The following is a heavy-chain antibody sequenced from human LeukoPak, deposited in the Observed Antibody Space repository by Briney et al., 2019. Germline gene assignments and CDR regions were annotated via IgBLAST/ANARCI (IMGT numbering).Heavy chain of an antibody. J-gene: IGHJ4*02. CDR2: ISWNSGSI. D-gene: IGHD6-13*01. V-gene: IGHV3-9*01. CDR3: QKNIGEGSTTWSSGYFDY. Sequence: HPGGSLRLSCAASGFTFDDYAMHWVRQAPGKGLEWVSGISWNSGSIGYADSVKGRFTISRDNAKNSLYLQMNSLRAEDTALYYCQKNIGEGSTTWSSGYFDYWGQGTLVTVSS. CDR1: GFTFDDYA.